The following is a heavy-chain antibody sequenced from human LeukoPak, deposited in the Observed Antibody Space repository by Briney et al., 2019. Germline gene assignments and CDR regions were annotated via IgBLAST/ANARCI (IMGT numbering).Heavy chain of an antibody. Sequence: PGGSLRLSCAASGFTFSSYAMHWVRQAPGKGLEYVSAISSDGRITYYANSVKGRFTISRDNSKNTLYLQMGSLRAEDTAVYYCARDSDIAAAGDAFDIWGQGTMVTVSS. CDR3: ARDSDIAAAGDAFDI. CDR1: GFTFSSYA. D-gene: IGHD6-13*01. V-gene: IGHV3-64*01. J-gene: IGHJ3*02. CDR2: ISSDGRIT.